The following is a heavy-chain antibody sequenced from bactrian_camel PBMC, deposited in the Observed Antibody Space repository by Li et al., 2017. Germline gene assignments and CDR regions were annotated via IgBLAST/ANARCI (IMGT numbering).Heavy chain of an antibody. V-gene: IGHV3S53*01. J-gene: IGHJ4*01. D-gene: IGHD2*01. CDR2: IAPSTGST. Sequence: HVQLVESGGGSVETGGSLTLSCAVSGGGNMKLCMGWYRQAPGKEREGVAAIAPSTGSTYYDDSIKGRFTVSHVNSNNTLHLQMNSLKPEDTAVYYCAADPGAGCYTWSPAEYDYWGQGTQVTVS. CDR3: AADPGAGCYTWSPAEYDY. CDR1: GGGNMKLC.